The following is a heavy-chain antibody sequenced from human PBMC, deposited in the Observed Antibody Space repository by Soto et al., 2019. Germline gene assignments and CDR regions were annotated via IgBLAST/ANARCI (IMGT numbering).Heavy chain of an antibody. Sequence: PGGSLRLSCAASGFTFIRYGMHWVRQAPGKGLEWVAVISYDGSNKYYADSVKGRFTISRDNSKNTLYLQMNSLRAEDTAVYYCAKGGVEMATTALQPTDYWGQGTLVTVSS. D-gene: IGHD5-12*01. CDR1: GFTFIRYG. V-gene: IGHV3-30*18. J-gene: IGHJ4*02. CDR2: ISYDGSNK. CDR3: AKGGVEMATTALQPTDY.